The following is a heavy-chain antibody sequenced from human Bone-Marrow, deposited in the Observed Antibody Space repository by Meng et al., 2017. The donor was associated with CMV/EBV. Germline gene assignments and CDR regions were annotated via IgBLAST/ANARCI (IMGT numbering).Heavy chain of an antibody. Sequence: GESLKISCAASGFTFDDYAMHWVRQAPGKGLEWVSLVTWDGDSTYYADSVRGRFTISRDNRKNSLYLQMNSLRSEDTALYYCAKDGGSGWYTGYFDYWGQGTLVTVSS. CDR2: VTWDGDST. CDR1: GFTFDDYA. V-gene: IGHV3-43D*03. CDR3: AKDGGSGWYTGYFDY. D-gene: IGHD6-19*01. J-gene: IGHJ4*02.